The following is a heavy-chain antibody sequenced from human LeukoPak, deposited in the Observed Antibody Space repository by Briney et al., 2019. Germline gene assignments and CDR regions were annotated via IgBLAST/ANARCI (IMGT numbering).Heavy chain of an antibody. CDR1: GFTFDDYA. CDR2: IPNDGRNI. V-gene: IGHV3-30*04. J-gene: IGHJ4*02. Sequence: PGRSLRLSCAASGFTFDDYAMHWVRQAPGKGLEWVAVIPNDGRNIGYADPVRGRFTISREISKNTVYLQMNSLRTEDTAVYYCARDRVQIWSYVAIFDYWGQGTLVTVSS. CDR3: ARDRVQIWSYVAIFDY. D-gene: IGHD5-18*01.